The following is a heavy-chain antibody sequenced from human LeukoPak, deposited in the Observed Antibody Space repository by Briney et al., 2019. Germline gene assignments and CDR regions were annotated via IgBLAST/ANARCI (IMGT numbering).Heavy chain of an antibody. CDR3: ARAHYYDSHEIDY. CDR2: IYYSGST. CDR1: GGSISTYY. D-gene: IGHD3-22*01. Sequence: SETLSLTCTVSGGSISTYYWSWIRQPPGKGLEWIGYIYYSGSTNYNPSLKSRVTISVDTSKNQFSLKLSSVTAADTAVYYCARAHYYDSHEIDYWGQGTLVTVSS. J-gene: IGHJ4*02. V-gene: IGHV4-59*01.